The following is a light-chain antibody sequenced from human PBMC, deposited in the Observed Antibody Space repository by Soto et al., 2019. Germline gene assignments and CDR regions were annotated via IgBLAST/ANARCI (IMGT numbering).Light chain of an antibody. J-gene: IGKJ2*01. Sequence: EIVLTQSPATLSLSPGERATLSCRASQSVSSYLAWYQQKPGKAPRLLIYDASNRATGIPARFSGSGSGPDFTLTINTLEPEDFAVYYGQQRTNWPPKYTFGQGTKLEIK. CDR2: DAS. CDR3: QQRTNWPPKYT. CDR1: QSVSSY. V-gene: IGKV3-11*01.